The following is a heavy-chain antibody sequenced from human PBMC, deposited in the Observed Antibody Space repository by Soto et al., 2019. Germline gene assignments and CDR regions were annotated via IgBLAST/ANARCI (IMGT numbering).Heavy chain of an antibody. CDR1: GFTFSSYG. CDR2: ISYDGSNG. CDR3: AKTPPVLRSFDWSYYYVMDV. J-gene: IGHJ6*02. Sequence: PGGSLRLSCAASGFTFSSYGMHWVRQAPGKGLEWVAVISYDGSNGFYADSVKGRFTISRDNSKNTLYLQMHSLRTEDTAVYYCAKTPPVLRSFDWSYYYVMDVWGQGTTVTVSS. V-gene: IGHV3-30*18. D-gene: IGHD3-9*01.